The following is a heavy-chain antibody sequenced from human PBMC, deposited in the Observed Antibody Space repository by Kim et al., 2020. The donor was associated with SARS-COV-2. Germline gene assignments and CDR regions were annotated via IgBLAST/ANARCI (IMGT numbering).Heavy chain of an antibody. V-gene: IGHV4-59*01. J-gene: IGHJ6*02. Sequence: SETLSLTCTVSGGSISSYYWSWIRQPPGKGLEWIGYIYYSGSTNYNPSLKSRVTISVDTSKNQFSLKLSAVTAADTAVYYCASVVATPPNYYYGMDVWGQGTTVTVSS. CDR2: IYYSGST. CDR1: GGSISSYY. D-gene: IGHD5-12*01. CDR3: ASVVATPPNYYYGMDV.